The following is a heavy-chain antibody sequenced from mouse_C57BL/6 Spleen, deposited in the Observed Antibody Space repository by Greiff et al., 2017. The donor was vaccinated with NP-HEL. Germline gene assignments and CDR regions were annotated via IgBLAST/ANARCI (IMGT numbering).Heavy chain of an antibody. CDR1: GYTFTSYW. CDR3: ARSRLVATDWYFDV. Sequence: QVQLQQPGAELVRPGSSVKLSCKASGYTFTSYWMDWVKQRPGQGLEWIGNIYPSDSETHYNQKFKDKATLTVDKSSSTAYMQLSSLTSEDSAVYYCARSRLVATDWYFDVWGTGTTVTVSS. V-gene: IGHV1-61*01. D-gene: IGHD1-1*01. CDR2: IYPSDSET. J-gene: IGHJ1*03.